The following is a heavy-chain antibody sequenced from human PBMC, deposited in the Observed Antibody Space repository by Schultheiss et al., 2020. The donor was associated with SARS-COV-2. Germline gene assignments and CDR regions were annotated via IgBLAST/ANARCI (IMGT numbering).Heavy chain of an antibody. Sequence: SQTLSLTCTVSGGSISSYYWSWIRQPPGKGLEWIGSIYYSGSTYYNPSLKSRVTISVDTSKNQFSLKLSSVTAADTAVYYCARFMVRPPHYYAMDVWGQGTTVTVSS. CDR1: GGSISSYY. J-gene: IGHJ6*02. D-gene: IGHD3-10*01. CDR3: ARFMVRPPHYYAMDV. V-gene: IGHV4-59*12. CDR2: IYYSGST.